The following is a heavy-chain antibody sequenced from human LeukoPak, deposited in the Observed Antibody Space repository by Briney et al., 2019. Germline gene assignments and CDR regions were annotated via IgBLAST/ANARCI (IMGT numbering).Heavy chain of an antibody. CDR3: ARDRSMIVVGNAFDI. Sequence: GGSLRLSCAASGFTFSSYSMNWVRQAPGKGLEWVSYISSSSSTIYYADSVKGRFTISRDNAKNSLYLQMNSLRAEDTAVYYCARDRSMIVVGNAFDIWGQGTMVTVSS. CDR2: ISSSSSTI. D-gene: IGHD3-22*01. J-gene: IGHJ3*02. V-gene: IGHV3-48*04. CDR1: GFTFSSYS.